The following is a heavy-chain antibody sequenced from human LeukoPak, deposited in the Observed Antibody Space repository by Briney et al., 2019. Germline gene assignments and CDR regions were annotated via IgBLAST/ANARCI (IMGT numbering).Heavy chain of an antibody. Sequence: SETLSLTCTVSGGSISSYYWSWIRQPPGKGLEWIGYIYYSGSTNYNPSLKSRVTISVDTSKNQFSLKLSSVTAADTAVYYCARTVTDTAMVRVIYYYYYMDVWGKGTTVTISS. D-gene: IGHD5-18*01. V-gene: IGHV4-59*01. CDR2: IYYSGST. J-gene: IGHJ6*03. CDR3: ARTVTDTAMVRVIYYYYYMDV. CDR1: GGSISSYY.